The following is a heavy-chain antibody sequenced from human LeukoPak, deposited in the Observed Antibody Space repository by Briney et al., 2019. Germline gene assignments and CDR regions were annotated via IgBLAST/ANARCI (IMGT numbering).Heavy chain of an antibody. D-gene: IGHD3-22*01. V-gene: IGHV1-2*02. CDR2: NNPQSGAT. Sequence: GASVTVSFTASGYTFTVVYIHWVRQAPGQGLEWMAWNNPQSGATNYAQKFRGRVTMTRDVSISTAYMEVTSLTFDDTAVYYCARGGDDSGLYFAYWGQGTLVTVSS. CDR3: ARGGDDSGLYFAY. CDR1: GYTFTVVY. J-gene: IGHJ4*02.